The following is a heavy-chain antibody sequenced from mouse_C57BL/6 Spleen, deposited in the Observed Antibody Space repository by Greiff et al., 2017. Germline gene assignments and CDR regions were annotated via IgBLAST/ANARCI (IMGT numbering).Heavy chain of an antibody. CDR1: GYAFSSSW. CDR3: ARRDDYDGTLDY. J-gene: IGHJ2*01. CDR2: IYPGDGDT. D-gene: IGHD2-4*01. V-gene: IGHV1-82*01. Sequence: VKLQESGPELVKPGASVKISCKASGYAFSSSWMNWVKQRPGKGLEWIGRIYPGDGDTNYNGKFKGKATLTADKSSSTAYMQLSSLTSEDSAVYFCARRDDYDGTLDYWGQGTTLTVSS.